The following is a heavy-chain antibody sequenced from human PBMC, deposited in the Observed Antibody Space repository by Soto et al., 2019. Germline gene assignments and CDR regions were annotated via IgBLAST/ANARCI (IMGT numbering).Heavy chain of an antibody. Sequence: QITLRESGPALVKPTQTLTLTCTFSGFSLTTSGEGVGWIRQPQGKAPEWLALIYWDDDKRYSPSLKNRLTISGDTSRSQVVLTMTNMDPVDTATYYCAHRKKTVIVATYFDYWGQGTLVTVSS. CDR3: AHRKKTVIVATYFDY. J-gene: IGHJ4*02. D-gene: IGHD1-1*01. CDR2: IYWDDDK. V-gene: IGHV2-5*02. CDR1: GFSLTTSGEG.